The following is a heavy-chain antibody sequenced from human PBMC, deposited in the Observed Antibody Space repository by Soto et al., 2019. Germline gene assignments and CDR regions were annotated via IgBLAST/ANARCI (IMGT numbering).Heavy chain of an antibody. J-gene: IGHJ4*02. CDR2: IYYTGTT. CDR1: DGSVNTGNFY. D-gene: IGHD3-16*01. Sequence: SETLSLTCAVSDGSVNTGNFYWSWIRQPPGKGLEWIGHIYYTGTTNYNPSFKSRVTISVDTSNNQFSLKVTSVTAADTAVYYCAREEKQLARYGGDFDYWGQGVLVTVPQ. V-gene: IGHV4-61*01. CDR3: AREEKQLARYGGDFDY.